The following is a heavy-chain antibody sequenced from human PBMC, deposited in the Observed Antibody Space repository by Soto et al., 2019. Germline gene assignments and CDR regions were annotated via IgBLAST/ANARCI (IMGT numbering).Heavy chain of an antibody. CDR3: ARGHYGLDV. CDR1: EFTFSDFY. V-gene: IGHV3-11*01. J-gene: IGHJ6*02. CDR2: ISGSGTDI. Sequence: PGGSLRLSCAPAEFTFSDFYISWIRQAPGKGLEWISYISGSGTDIYYADSVKGRFTISRDNAKNSLYLQMNSLRAEDTAVYYCARGHYGLDVWGQGTTVTVSS.